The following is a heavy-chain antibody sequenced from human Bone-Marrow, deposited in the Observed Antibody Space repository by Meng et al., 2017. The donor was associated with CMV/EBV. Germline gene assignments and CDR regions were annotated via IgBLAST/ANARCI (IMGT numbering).Heavy chain of an antibody. V-gene: IGHV1-2*02. Sequence: SVNVSCKASGYTFTGYYMHWVRQAPGQGLVWMGWINPNRGGTNYAQKFQGRVTMTRDTSISTAYMELSRLRSDDTAVYYCARGSAVRGVIVYYYGMDVWGQGTTVTVSS. CDR2: INPNRGGT. D-gene: IGHD3-10*01. CDR3: ARGSAVRGVIVYYYGMDV. CDR1: GYTFTGYY. J-gene: IGHJ6*02.